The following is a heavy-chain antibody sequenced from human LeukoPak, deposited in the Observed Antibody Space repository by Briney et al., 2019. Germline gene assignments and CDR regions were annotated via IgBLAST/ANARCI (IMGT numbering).Heavy chain of an antibody. CDR1: GSPLRTNA. CDR2: ISGSGGST. J-gene: IGHJ4*02. V-gene: IGHV3-23*01. Sequence: PGGSLSLSWPPLGSPLRTNALTGAGRPQGRGWGGVSAISGSGGSTYYADSVKGRFTISRDNSKNTLYLQMNSLRAEDTAVYYCAKDRYSSGWYDYWGQGTLVTVSS. CDR3: AKDRYSSGWYDY. D-gene: IGHD6-19*01.